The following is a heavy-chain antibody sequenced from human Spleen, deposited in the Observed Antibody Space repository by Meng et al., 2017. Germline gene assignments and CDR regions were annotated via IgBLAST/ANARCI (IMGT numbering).Heavy chain of an antibody. J-gene: IGHJ4*02. CDR1: GFNFDDNA. D-gene: IGHD6-13*01. CDR3: AKEGMTEAGAEPEYYFDS. CDR2: ISWDGGSS. V-gene: IGHV3-43D*03. Sequence: LSLTCAASGFNFDDNAMHWVRQAPGKGLEWISLISWDGGSSYYADSVKGRFTISRDNIKNSLYPQMNTLRPEDTALYYCAKEGMTEAGAEPEYYFDSWGQGTLVTVSS.